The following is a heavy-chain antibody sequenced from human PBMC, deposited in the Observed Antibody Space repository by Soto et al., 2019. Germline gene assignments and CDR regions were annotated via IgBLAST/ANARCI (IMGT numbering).Heavy chain of an antibody. Sequence: ASVKVSCKASGYTFTSYDINWVRQAPGQGLEWMGIINPSGGSTSYAQKFQGRVTMTRDTSTSTVYMELSSLRSEDTAVYYCARDGAGYYDFWSGYYPGNWFDPWGQGTLVTVSS. CDR2: INPSGGST. D-gene: IGHD3-3*01. CDR1: GYTFTSYD. J-gene: IGHJ5*02. V-gene: IGHV1-46*01. CDR3: ARDGAGYYDFWSGYYPGNWFDP.